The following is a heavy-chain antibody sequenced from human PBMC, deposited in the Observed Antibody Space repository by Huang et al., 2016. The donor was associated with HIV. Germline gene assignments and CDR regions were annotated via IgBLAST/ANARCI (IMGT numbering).Heavy chain of an antibody. D-gene: IGHD3-10*01. CDR3: VSHGSGTTDY. J-gene: IGHJ4*02. V-gene: IGHV4-61*01. CDR2: IYFSGGT. CDR1: GDSVSSASYY. Sequence: QVQLQESGPGLVKPSETLSLSCTFSGDSVSSASYYWSWIRQPPGRGLEWIGYIYFSGGTNYNPSLKSRVTISIDTSKNQFSLRLSSVTAADTAVYYCVSHGSGTTDYWGQGTLVTVSS.